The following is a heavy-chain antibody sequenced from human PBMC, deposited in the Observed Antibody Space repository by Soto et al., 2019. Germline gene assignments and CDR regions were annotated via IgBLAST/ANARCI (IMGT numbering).Heavy chain of an antibody. CDR1: GFAVDNKY. D-gene: IGHD1-1*01. J-gene: IGHJ4*02. CDR3: ASLAVRQTPVEDLDY. Sequence: GGSLRLSCAAFGFAVDNKYMRWVRQAPGKGLGWVSVVYVGGNAYYADAGKGRFTISRLSSKNTVFLQMNSLRPDDSAVYYCASLAVRQTPVEDLDYWGRGTLVTVSS. CDR2: VYVGGNA. V-gene: IGHV3-53*04.